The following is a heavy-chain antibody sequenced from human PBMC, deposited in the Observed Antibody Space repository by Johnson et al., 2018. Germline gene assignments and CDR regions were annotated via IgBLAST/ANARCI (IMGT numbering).Heavy chain of an antibody. V-gene: IGHV3-30*18. Sequence: QVQLVESGGGVVQPGTSLRLSCTTSGFTLSSHGMQWVRQAPGKGLDWVALMSFDGSNTYYADSVKGRFTISTDGSKNTLYLQMNGLRDEETAVYYCSKSLVSNWGTPIEYWGQGTLVTVSS. CDR1: GFTLSSHG. CDR2: MSFDGSNT. J-gene: IGHJ4*02. CDR3: SKSLVSNWGTPIEY. D-gene: IGHD7-27*01.